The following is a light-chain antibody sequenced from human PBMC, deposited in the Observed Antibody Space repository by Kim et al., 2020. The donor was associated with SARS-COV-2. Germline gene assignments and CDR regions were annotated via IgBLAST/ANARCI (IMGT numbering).Light chain of an antibody. CDR3: NSRDSNDYVV. Sequence: ALGQTVRITSKGDSLRSNYATWYQQKPGQAPILVIYGKNNRPSGIPDRFSGSSSGNTASLTITGTQAGDEADYYCNSRDSNDYVVFGGGTQLTVL. V-gene: IGLV3-19*01. J-gene: IGLJ2*01. CDR1: SLRSNY. CDR2: GKN.